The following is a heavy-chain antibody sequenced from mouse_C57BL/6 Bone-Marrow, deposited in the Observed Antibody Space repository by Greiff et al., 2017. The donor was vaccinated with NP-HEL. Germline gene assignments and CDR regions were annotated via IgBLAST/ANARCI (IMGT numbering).Heavy chain of an antibody. CDR1: GFNIKDDY. J-gene: IGHJ2*01. Sequence: EVQLQQSGAELVRPGASVKLSCTASGFNIKDDYMHWVKQRPEQGLEWIGWIDPENGDTEYASKFQGKGTITADTSSNTAYLQLSSLTSEDTAVYYCTLYYSNYDFDYWGQGTTLTVSA. CDR2: IDPENGDT. V-gene: IGHV14-4*01. CDR3: TLYYSNYDFDY. D-gene: IGHD2-5*01.